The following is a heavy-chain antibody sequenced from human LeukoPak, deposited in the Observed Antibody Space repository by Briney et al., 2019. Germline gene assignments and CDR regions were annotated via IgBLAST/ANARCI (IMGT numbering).Heavy chain of an antibody. V-gene: IGHV4-59*01. CDR2: IYYSGST. J-gene: IGHJ4*02. CDR3: ARVDSSGYYIDY. Sequence: SETLSLXCTVSGGSISSYYWSWIRQPPGKGLEWIGYIYYSGSTNYNPSLKSRVTISVDTSKNQFSLELSSVTAADTAVYYCARVDSSGYYIDYWGQGTLVTVSS. D-gene: IGHD3-22*01. CDR1: GGSISSYY.